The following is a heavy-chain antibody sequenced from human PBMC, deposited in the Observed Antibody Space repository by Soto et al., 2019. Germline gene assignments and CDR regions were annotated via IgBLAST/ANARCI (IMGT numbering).Heavy chain of an antibody. V-gene: IGHV1-18*04. J-gene: IGHJ4*02. CDR1: GYTFTSYG. D-gene: IGHD6-13*01. CDR2: ISAYNGNT. Sequence: QVQLVQSGAEVKKPGASVKVSCKASGYTFTSYGITGVRQAPGQGLEGMGWISAYNGNTNYAQKLQGRVTMTTDTSTSTAYMELRSLRSDDTAVYYCARVKKAAAGTGDFDYWGQGTLVTVSS. CDR3: ARVKKAAAGTGDFDY.